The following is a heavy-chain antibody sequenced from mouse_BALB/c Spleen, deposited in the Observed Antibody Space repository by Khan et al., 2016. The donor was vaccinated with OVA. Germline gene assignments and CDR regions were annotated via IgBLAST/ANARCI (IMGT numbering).Heavy chain of an antibody. CDR3: ARDYWFAY. CDR2: ISSGDTT. Sequence: EVELVESGGGLVKPGGSLKLSCAASGFTISNYGVSWVRQTPEKRLEWVASISSGDTTYYPDSVKGRFTISRDNARNILYLQMSSLRSEDTAMYYCARDYWFAYWGQGTLVTVSA. CDR1: GFTISNYG. V-gene: IGHV5-6-5*01. J-gene: IGHJ3*01.